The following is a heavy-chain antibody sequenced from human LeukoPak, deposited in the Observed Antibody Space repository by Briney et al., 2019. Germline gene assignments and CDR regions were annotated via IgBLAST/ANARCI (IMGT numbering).Heavy chain of an antibody. CDR3: AREIMITFGGVIVPSPPDY. Sequence: GGSLRLSCTVSGFTVSTNSMSWVRQAPGKGLEWVSFIYSDNTHYSDSVKGRFTISRDNSKNTLYLQMNSLRAEDTAVYYCAREIMITFGGVIVPSPPDYWGQGTLVTVSS. V-gene: IGHV3-53*01. CDR1: GFTVSTNS. J-gene: IGHJ4*02. CDR2: IYSDNT. D-gene: IGHD3-16*02.